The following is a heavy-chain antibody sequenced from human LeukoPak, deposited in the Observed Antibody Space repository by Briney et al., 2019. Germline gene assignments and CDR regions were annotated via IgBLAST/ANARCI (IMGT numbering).Heavy chain of an antibody. J-gene: IGHJ5*02. V-gene: IGHV4-34*01. Sequence: SETLSLTCAVYGGSFSGYYWSWIRQPPGKGLVWIGEINHSGSTNYNPSLKSRVTISVDTSKNQFSLKLSSVTAADTAVYYCARVVSSSSVTLNWFDPWGQGTLVTVSS. CDR1: GGSFSGYY. CDR3: ARVVSSSSVTLNWFDP. D-gene: IGHD6-13*01. CDR2: INHSGST.